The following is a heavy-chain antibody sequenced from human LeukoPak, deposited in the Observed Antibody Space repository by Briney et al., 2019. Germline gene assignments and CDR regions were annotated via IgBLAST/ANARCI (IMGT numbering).Heavy chain of an antibody. J-gene: IGHJ4*02. Sequence: SVKVSCKASGGTFCSYAISWVRQAPGRGLEWMGRIIPILGIANYAQKFQGRVTITADKSTSTAYMELSSLRSEDTAVYYCAAPSFDYWGQGTLVTVSS. CDR3: AAPSFDY. CDR1: GGTFCSYA. V-gene: IGHV1-69*04. CDR2: IIPILGIA.